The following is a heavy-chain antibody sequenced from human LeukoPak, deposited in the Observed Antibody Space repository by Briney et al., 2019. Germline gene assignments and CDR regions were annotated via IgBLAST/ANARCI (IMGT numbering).Heavy chain of an antibody. V-gene: IGHV3-23*01. Sequence: PGGSLRLSCAASGFTFSSYAMNWVRQAPGKGLEWVSTMSASGGSTNYADSVKGRFTISRDNSKNTLYLQMNSLRPEDTAVYHCARDLRFINPSMIRGSKEWGQGTLVTVSS. D-gene: IGHD3-10*01. J-gene: IGHJ4*02. CDR3: ARDLRFINPSMIRGSKE. CDR1: GFTFSSYA. CDR2: MSASGGST.